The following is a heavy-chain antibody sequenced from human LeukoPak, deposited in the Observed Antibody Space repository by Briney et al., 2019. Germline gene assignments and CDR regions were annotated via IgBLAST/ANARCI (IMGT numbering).Heavy chain of an antibody. CDR2: IGGIGAST. CDR1: GFTFSSHA. V-gene: IGHV3-23*01. Sequence: GGSLRLSCAASGFTFSSHAMNWVHQAPGKGLEWVSSIGGIGASTYYADSVKGRFTISRDNSKNTLYLQMNSLRAEDTALYYCAKAAYGDYVNWFDPWGQGILVIVSP. D-gene: IGHD4-17*01. CDR3: AKAAYGDYVNWFDP. J-gene: IGHJ5*02.